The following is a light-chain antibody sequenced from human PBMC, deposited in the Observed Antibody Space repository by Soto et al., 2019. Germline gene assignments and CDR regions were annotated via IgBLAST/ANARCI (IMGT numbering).Light chain of an antibody. CDR3: HQRSNWPST. V-gene: IGKV3-11*01. CDR1: QSVSSY. CDR2: DAS. Sequence: EIVLTQSPATLSLSPGERATLSCRASQSVSSYLAWYQQKPGQAPRLLIYDASNRATGIPARFSGSGSGTDFALTISSLEPADFAVYYCHQRSNWPSTFGGGNKVAIK. J-gene: IGKJ4*01.